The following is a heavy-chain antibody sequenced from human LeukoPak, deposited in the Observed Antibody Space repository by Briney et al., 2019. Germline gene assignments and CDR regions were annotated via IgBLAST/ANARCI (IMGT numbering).Heavy chain of an antibody. D-gene: IGHD6-19*01. J-gene: IGHJ5*02. Sequence: QSGGSLRLSCAASGFTFSNYAMSWVRQAPGKGLEWVSAISSGASTYYADSVKGRFTISRDNSKDTLYLQMNSLRAEDTAVYYCAKDRSSGWTNWFDPWGQGTLVTVSS. CDR1: GFTFSNYA. CDR3: AKDRSSGWTNWFDP. CDR2: ISSGAST. V-gene: IGHV3-23*01.